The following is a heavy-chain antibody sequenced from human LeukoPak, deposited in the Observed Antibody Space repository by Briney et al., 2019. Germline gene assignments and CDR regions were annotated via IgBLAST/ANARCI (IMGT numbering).Heavy chain of an antibody. D-gene: IGHD3-10*01. CDR3: ARIFRGACFDY. J-gene: IGHJ4*02. CDR2: IHFSGST. CDR1: GGSFSGYY. V-gene: IGHV4-34*01. Sequence: SETLSVTRAVYGGSFSGYYWSWIRQPPGKGLEWIGYIHFSGSTNYNPSLKSRVTVSDDKSKNQFSLKLSSVTAADTAVYYCARIFRGACFDYWGQGTLVTVSS.